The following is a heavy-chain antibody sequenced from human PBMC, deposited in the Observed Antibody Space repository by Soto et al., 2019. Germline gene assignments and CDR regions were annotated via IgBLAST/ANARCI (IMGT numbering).Heavy chain of an antibody. CDR3: ARTSGVVSNFEY. D-gene: IGHD3-22*01. V-gene: IGHV3-48*02. Sequence: SLRLSCAASGFSFSDYGMAWVRQAPGEGLEWISYISSSTTTIFYADSVRGRFTISRDNANDSLYLQMSGLTDDDTAVYYCARTSGVVSNFEYWGQGTLVTVSS. CDR2: ISSSTTTI. J-gene: IGHJ4*02. CDR1: GFSFSDYG.